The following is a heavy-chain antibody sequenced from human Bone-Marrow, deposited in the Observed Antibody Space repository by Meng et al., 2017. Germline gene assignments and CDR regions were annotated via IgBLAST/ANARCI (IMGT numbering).Heavy chain of an antibody. V-gene: IGHV4-59*01. D-gene: IGHD3-22*01. CDR3: ARGYTYYYDSSGYYADYYYYGMDV. CDR1: GGSISSSY. Sequence: SETLSLTCTVSGGSISSSYWSWIRQPPGKGLEWIGYIYYSGSTNYNPSLKSRVTISVDTSKNQFSLKLSSVTAADTAVYYCARGYTYYYDSSGYYADYYYYGMDVWGQGTTVTVSS. CDR2: IYYSGST. J-gene: IGHJ6*02.